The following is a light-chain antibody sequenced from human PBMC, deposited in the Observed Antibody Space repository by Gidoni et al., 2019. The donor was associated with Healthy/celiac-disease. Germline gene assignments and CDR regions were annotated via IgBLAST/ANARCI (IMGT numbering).Light chain of an antibody. V-gene: IGKV3-11*01. CDR1: QSFSSY. CDR2: EAY. J-gene: IGKJ2*01. Sequence: ELVLTQSPATLSLSPGERAPLSCRASQSFSSYLAWYQQNPGQAPRLLIYEAYNRATGIPARFRGSGSGTDFTLTISSLEPEDFAVYYCQQRSNWPYTFGQGTKLEIK. CDR3: QQRSNWPYT.